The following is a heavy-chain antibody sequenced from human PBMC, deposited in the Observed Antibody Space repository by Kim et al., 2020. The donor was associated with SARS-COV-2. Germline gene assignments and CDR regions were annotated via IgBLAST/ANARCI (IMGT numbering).Heavy chain of an antibody. CDR3: AKDRFRQQLVPTYYFDY. V-gene: IGHV3-30*02. D-gene: IGHD6-13*01. J-gene: IGHJ4*02. Sequence: EKGRFTIFRDNSKNKMYLQMNSLRAEDTAVYYCAKDRFRQQLVPTYYFDYWGQGTLVTVSS.